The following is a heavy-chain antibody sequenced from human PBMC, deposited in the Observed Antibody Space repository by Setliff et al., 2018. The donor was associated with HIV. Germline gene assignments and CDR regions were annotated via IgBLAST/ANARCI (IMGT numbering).Heavy chain of an antibody. D-gene: IGHD3-16*01. V-gene: IGHV4-31*03. CDR3: ARVGFGDSDAFDI. J-gene: IGHJ3*02. Sequence: KTSETLSLTCTVSGGSIGGYYWSWIRQHPGKGLEWIGFISYSGTAYYNPSLKSRVTISVETSKNQFSLKLSSVIAADTAVYYCARVGFGDSDAFDIWGQGTMVTVS. CDR2: ISYSGTA. CDR1: GGSIGGYY.